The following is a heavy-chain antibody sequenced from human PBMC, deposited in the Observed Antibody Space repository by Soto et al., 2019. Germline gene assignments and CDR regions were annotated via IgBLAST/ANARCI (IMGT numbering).Heavy chain of an antibody. CDR2: VFYSVNT. Sequence: SETLSLTCTVSGGSISNHYWSWIRQAPGKGLEWIGYVFYSVNTNYNPSLKRRVAISVDRSKNQFSLKLNSVTATDTAVYYCARDIDFWAGSFDRWGQGTPVTVSS. J-gene: IGHJ4*02. V-gene: IGHV4-59*11. CDR3: ARDIDFWAGSFDR. CDR1: GGSISNHY. D-gene: IGHD3-3*01.